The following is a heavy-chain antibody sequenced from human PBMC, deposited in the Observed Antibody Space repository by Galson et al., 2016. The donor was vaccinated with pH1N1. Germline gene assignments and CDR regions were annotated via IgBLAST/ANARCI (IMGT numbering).Heavy chain of an antibody. D-gene: IGHD2-21*02. Sequence: SLRLSCTASGCTFSDYWMHWVRQAPGKGLVWVSHINIDGSTPVYADSVKGRFTISRDNSRNTLFLQLNSLRADDTGVYYCARPRATALTYVFDPWGQGTLVTVSS. CDR3: ARPRATALTYVFDP. V-gene: IGHV3-74*01. J-gene: IGHJ5*02. CDR2: INIDGSTP. CDR1: GCTFSDYW.